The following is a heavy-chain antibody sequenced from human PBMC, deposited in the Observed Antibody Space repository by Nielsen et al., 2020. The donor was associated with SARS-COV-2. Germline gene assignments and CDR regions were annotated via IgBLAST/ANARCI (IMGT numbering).Heavy chain of an antibody. CDR1: GFTFGDYA. CDR2: IRSKANGGTT. V-gene: IGHV3-49*03. D-gene: IGHD1-26*01. CDR3: TRGRGSYFLYYYYGMGV. Sequence: GGSLRLSCTASGFTFGDYAMSWFRQAPGKGLDWVGFIRSKANGGTTEYAASVKGRFTISREDSKNIAYLQMTSLKTEDTAVYYCTRGRGSYFLYYYYGMGVWGQGTTVTVSS. J-gene: IGHJ6*02.